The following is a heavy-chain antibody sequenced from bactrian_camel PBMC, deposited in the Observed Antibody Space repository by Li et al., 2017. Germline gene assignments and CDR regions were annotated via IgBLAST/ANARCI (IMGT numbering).Heavy chain of an antibody. V-gene: IGHV3-3*01. CDR2: IRRPDDSP. D-gene: IGHD7*01. Sequence: HVQLVESGGGSVQAGGSLRLSCTASGSTTSSITMGWFRQAPGKEREGVAAIRRPDDSPFYGDSAKGRFTVSQNDAKDTVYLQMTDLVSEDSGMYYCAADRSYALLARGEAAYWGQGTQVTVS. J-gene: IGHJ4*01. CDR3: AADRSYALLARGEAAY. CDR1: GSTTSSIT.